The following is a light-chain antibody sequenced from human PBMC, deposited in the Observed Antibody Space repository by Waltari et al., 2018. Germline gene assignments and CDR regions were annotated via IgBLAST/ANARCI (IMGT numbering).Light chain of an antibody. Sequence: DIQMTQSPSSLSASVGDRVTITCRASQSISSYLNWYQQKPGKAPKLLIYAASSLQSGVPSRFGGSGSGTDFTLTISRLQPDDFATYYCQQYGSSPYTFGQGTKLEIK. J-gene: IGKJ2*01. V-gene: IGKV1-39*01. CDR3: QQYGSSPYT. CDR1: QSISSY. CDR2: AAS.